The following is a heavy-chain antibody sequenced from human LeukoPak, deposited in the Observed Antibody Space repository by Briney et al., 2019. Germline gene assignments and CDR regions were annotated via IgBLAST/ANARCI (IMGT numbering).Heavy chain of an antibody. CDR2: ISSSSSNR. Sequence: GESLRLSCAASGFTFSSYSMNWVRQAPGKGLEWVSSISSSSSNRYHADSVKGRFTISRDNAKNSLYLQMNSLRAEDTAVYYCARGPYYYDSSGYYFDYWGQGTLVTVSS. D-gene: IGHD3-22*01. V-gene: IGHV3-21*01. CDR1: GFTFSSYS. CDR3: ARGPYYYDSSGYYFDY. J-gene: IGHJ4*02.